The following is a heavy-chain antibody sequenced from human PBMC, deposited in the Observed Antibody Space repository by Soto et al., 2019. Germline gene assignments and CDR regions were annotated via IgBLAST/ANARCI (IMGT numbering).Heavy chain of an antibody. CDR1: GGSFSGYY. V-gene: IGHV4-34*01. D-gene: IGHD6-13*01. CDR2: INHSGST. J-gene: IGHJ4*02. Sequence: QVQLQQWGAGLLKPSETLSLTCAVYGGSFSGYYWSWIRQPPGKGLEWIGEINHSGSTNYNPSLKSRVTISVDTSKNQFSLKVSSVTAADTAVYYCARGGGTAAGYFDYWGQGTLVTVSS. CDR3: ARGGGTAAGYFDY.